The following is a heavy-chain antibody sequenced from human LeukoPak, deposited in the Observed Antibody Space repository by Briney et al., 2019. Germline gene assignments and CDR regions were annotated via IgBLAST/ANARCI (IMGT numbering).Heavy chain of an antibody. CDR2: IDSDGGGA. CDR1: GITFGNNW. Sequence: GGSLRLSCAASGITFGNNWMHWARQGPGKGLVWISRIDSDGGGAIYADSVKGRFTVSRDNAKNTLYLQMNSLRAEDTAVYYCARDVPHNWFDTWGQGTLVTVSS. CDR3: ARDVPHNWFDT. J-gene: IGHJ5*02. V-gene: IGHV3-74*01.